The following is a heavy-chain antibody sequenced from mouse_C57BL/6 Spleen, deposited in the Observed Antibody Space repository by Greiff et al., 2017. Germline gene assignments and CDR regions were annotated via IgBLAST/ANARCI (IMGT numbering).Heavy chain of an antibody. D-gene: IGHD2-5*01. CDR3: APMGSYSNRYFDV. J-gene: IGHJ1*03. Sequence: VQLQQSGAELVKPGASVKLSCKASGYTFTEYTIHWVKQRSGQGLEWIGWFYPGSGSIKYNEKFKSKATLTVDKSSSTAYMQLSSLTSEDSAVYYCAPMGSYSNRYFDVWGTGTTVTVSS. V-gene: IGHV1-62-2*01. CDR2: FYPGSGSI. CDR1: GYTFTEYT.